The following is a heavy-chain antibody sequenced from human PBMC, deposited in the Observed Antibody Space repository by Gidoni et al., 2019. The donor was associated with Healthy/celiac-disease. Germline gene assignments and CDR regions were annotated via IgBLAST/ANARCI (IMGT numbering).Heavy chain of an antibody. D-gene: IGHD6-19*01. CDR2: IWYDGSNK. V-gene: IGHV3-33*01. CDR3: ARLSGFDAFDI. J-gene: IGHJ3*02. Sequence: GKGLVWVAVIWYDGSNKYYADSVKGRFTISRDNSKNTLYLQMNSLRAEDTAVYYCARLSGFDAFDIWGQGTMVTVSS.